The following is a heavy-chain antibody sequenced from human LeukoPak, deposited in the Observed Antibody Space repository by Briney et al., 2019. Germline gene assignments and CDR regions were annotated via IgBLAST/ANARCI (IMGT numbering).Heavy chain of an antibody. CDR1: GGSFSGYY. CDR3: ARSWPGGYLDY. V-gene: IGHV4-34*01. J-gene: IGHJ4*02. CDR2: IKHSGST. D-gene: IGHD4-23*01. Sequence: SETLSLTCVVYGGSFSGYYWSWIRQPPGEGLEWIGEIKHSGSTNYNPSLKSRVTISVDTSKNQFSLKLSSVTAADTAVYYCARSWPGGYLDYWGQGTLVTVSS.